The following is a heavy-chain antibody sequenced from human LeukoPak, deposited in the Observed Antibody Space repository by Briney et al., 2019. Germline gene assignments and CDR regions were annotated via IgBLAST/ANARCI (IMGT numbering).Heavy chain of an antibody. D-gene: IGHD6-19*01. CDR1: GYIFTTYW. J-gene: IGHJ4*02. V-gene: IGHV5-51*01. CDR3: ARLHSGWAPLNY. CDR2: IFPGDSDT. Sequence: GESLKISCKGSGYIFTTYWIGWVRQTPGKGLEWVGIIFPGDSDTRYGPSFQGQVTVSVDKSISTAYLQWSSLKASDTAMYYCARLHSGWAPLNYWGQGTLVTVSS.